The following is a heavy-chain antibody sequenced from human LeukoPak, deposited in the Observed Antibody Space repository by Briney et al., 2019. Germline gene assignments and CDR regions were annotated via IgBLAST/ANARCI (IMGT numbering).Heavy chain of an antibody. CDR3: AKNSSGWYRFDY. CDR2: IKQDGSEK. D-gene: IGHD6-19*01. CDR1: GFHFTTYW. V-gene: IGHV3-7*03. Sequence: GGSLRLSCAASGFHFTTYWMGWVRQAPGKGLEWVANIKQDGSEKYYVDSVKGRFTISRDNSKNTLYLQMNSLRAEDTAVYYCAKNSSGWYRFDYWGQGTLVTVSS. J-gene: IGHJ4*02.